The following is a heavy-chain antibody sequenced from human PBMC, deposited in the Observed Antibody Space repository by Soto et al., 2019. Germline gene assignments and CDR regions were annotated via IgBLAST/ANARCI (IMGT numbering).Heavy chain of an antibody. Sequence: EVQLVESGGDLVQPGGSLRLSCAAAGFTFSSYDMNWVRQAPGKGLEWVSYISSSGSPIHYADSVKGRFTMSRDDAKNSLYLHMNSLRDEDTAVYYCAKGPPPHCSITTCPRSGMDVWGQGTTVTVSS. V-gene: IGHV3-48*02. CDR3: AKGPPPHCSITTCPRSGMDV. CDR2: ISSSGSPI. CDR1: GFTFSSYD. D-gene: IGHD2-2*01. J-gene: IGHJ6*02.